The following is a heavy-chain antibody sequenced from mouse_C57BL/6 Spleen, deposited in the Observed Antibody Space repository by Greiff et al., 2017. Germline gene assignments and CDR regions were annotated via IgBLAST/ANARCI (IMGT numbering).Heavy chain of an antibody. D-gene: IGHD4-1*01. CDR3: ARSWDGVCAY. J-gene: IGHJ3*01. V-gene: IGHV1-69*01. Sequence: QVQLQQPGAELVMPGASVKLSCKASGYTFTSYWMHWVKQRPGQGLEWIGEIDPSASYTNYSQKFKGKSTLTVDKSSSTAYMQLSSLTSEDSAVYYCARSWDGVCAYWGQGTLVTVSA. CDR1: GYTFTSYW. CDR2: IDPSASYT.